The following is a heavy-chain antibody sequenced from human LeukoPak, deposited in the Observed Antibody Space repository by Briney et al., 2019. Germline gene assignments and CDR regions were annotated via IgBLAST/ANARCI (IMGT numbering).Heavy chain of an antibody. V-gene: IGHV5-51*01. Sequence: GESLEISCKGSGYSFTSYWIGWVRQMPGKGLEWMGIIYPGDSDTRYSPSFQGQVTISADKSISTAYLQWSSLKASDTAMYYCARHGVVVPAAIGDYYYYGMDVWGQGTTVTVSS. J-gene: IGHJ6*02. CDR2: IYPGDSDT. CDR3: ARHGVVVPAAIGDYYYYGMDV. CDR1: GYSFTSYW. D-gene: IGHD2-2*02.